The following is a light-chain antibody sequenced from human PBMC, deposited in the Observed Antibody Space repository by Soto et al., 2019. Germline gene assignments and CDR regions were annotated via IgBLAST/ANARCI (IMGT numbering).Light chain of an antibody. J-gene: IGLJ2*01. Sequence: QLVLTQPPSASTSLGASVRLTCTLNTGHSSYAIAWHQQQPEKGPQYLMKINSDGSHSKGGGIPDRFAGSSSGAERYLTSSRLQSEDEADYDCQAWGTGMVFGGGTKLTVL. CDR3: QAWGTGMV. CDR2: INSDGSH. V-gene: IGLV4-69*01. CDR1: TGHSSYA.